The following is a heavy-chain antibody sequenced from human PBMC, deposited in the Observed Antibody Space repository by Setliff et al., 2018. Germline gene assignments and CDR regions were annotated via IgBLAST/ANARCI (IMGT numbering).Heavy chain of an antibody. CDR2: LHTSGST. J-gene: IGHJ6*02. CDR1: GASINSGTYY. D-gene: IGHD2-21*01. V-gene: IGHV4-61*02. CDR3: ATRTFAVIPHSGLGLDYFYGMDV. Sequence: SETLSLTCAVSGASINSGTYYWSWIRQPAGKGLEWVGRLHTSGSTYYNPSLRSRVSMSLDTSKRQVSLNLNSVTAADTGVYYCATRTFAVIPHSGLGLDYFYGMDVWGRGTTVTVSS.